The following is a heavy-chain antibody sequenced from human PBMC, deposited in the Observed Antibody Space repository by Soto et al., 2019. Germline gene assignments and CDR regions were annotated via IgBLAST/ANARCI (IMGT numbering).Heavy chain of an antibody. CDR3: AKDLGVTMIVVVPGGYFDY. V-gene: IGHV3-23*01. CDR2: ISGSGGST. J-gene: IGHJ4*02. CDR1: EGKFRGYA. Sequence: ASEGKFRGYAVSWVRKAPGKGLEWVSAISGSGGSTYYADSVKGRFTISRDNSENTLYLQMNSLRAEDTAVYYCAKDLGVTMIVVVPGGYFDYWGQRTLVLVFS. D-gene: IGHD3-22*01.